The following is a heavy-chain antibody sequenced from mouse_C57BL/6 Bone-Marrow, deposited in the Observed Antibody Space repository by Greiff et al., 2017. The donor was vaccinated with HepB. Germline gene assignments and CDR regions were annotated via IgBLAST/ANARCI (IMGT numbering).Heavy chain of an antibody. Sequence: EVQLQQSGAELVRPGASVKLSCTASGFNIKDGYMHWVKQRPEQGLEWIGWIDPENGDTEYASKFQGKATITADTSSNTAYLQLSSLTSEDTAVYYCTTLFFSSPYYFDYWGQGTTLTVSS. CDR2: IDPENGDT. D-gene: IGHD1-3*01. CDR3: TTLFFSSPYYFDY. V-gene: IGHV14-4*01. J-gene: IGHJ2*01. CDR1: GFNIKDGY.